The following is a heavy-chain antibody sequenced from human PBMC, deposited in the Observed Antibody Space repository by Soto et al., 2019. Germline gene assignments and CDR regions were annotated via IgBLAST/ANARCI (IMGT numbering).Heavy chain of an antibody. V-gene: IGHV3-74*03. CDR2: INSDGSST. D-gene: IGHD3-16*01. CDR1: GFTFGRYW. J-gene: IGHJ6*02. Sequence: PGGSLRLSCAVSGFTFGRYWMHWVRQAPGKGLVWVSRINSDGSSTAYVDSVKGRFTISRDNAKNTLYLQMNSLRVEDTAVYYCARGGDRFDGMDVWGQGTTVTVSS. CDR3: ARGGDRFDGMDV.